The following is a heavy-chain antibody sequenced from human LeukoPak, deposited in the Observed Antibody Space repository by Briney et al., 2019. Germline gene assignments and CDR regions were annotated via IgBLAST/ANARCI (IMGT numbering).Heavy chain of an antibody. J-gene: IGHJ4*02. D-gene: IGHD6-25*01. CDR1: GLSVSVYY. V-gene: IGHV3-53*01. CDR3: ARRVTDSSGWLFDY. CDR2: LYSDGST. Sequence: PGGSLRLSCAASGLSVSVYYMSWVRQAPGKGLEWVSVLYSDGSTYFADPVKGRFTTSRDNSKNTVYLQMNSLRAEDTAVYYCARRVTDSSGWLFDYWGQGALVTVSS.